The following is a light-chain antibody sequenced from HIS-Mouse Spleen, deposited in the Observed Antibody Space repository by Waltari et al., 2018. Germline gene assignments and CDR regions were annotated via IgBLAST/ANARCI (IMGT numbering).Light chain of an antibody. CDR3: QGWDSSSDHVV. J-gene: IGLJ2*01. Sequence: SYVLTQPPSVSVAPGKTARITCGGNNIGSKSGTWYQQKPGQAPVLVVYDDSDRPSGIPERFSGSNSGNTATLTISRVEAGDEADYYCQGWDSSSDHVVFGGGTKLTVL. CDR1: NIGSKS. CDR2: DDS. V-gene: IGLV3-21*03.